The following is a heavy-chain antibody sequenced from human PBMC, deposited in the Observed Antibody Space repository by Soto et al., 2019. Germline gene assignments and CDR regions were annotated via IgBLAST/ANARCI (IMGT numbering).Heavy chain of an antibody. D-gene: IGHD3-10*01. CDR1: GGSISSSSSY. CDR2: IYHSGNT. V-gene: IGHV4-39*07. CDR3: ARRWGEGRVDY. J-gene: IGHJ4*02. Sequence: PSETLSLTCTVSGGSISSSSSYWGWIRQPPGKGLEWIGEIYHSGNTNYNPSLKSRVTMAVDKSRNQFSLKLSSVTAADTAVYYCARRWGEGRVDYWGQGTLVTVSS.